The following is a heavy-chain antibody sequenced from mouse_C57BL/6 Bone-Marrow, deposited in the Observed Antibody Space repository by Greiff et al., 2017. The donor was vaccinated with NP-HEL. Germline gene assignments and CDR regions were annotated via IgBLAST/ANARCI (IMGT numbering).Heavy chain of an antibody. V-gene: IGHV1-82*01. D-gene: IGHD1-1*01. Sequence: VKLMESGPALVKPGASVKISCTASGYAFSSSWMNWVKQRPGKGLEWIGRIYPGDGDTNYNGKFKCKATLTADKSSSTAYMQLSSLTSEDSAVYFCARRWGVDAMDYWGQGTSVTVSS. CDR3: ARRWGVDAMDY. CDR1: GYAFSSSW. J-gene: IGHJ4*01. CDR2: IYPGDGDT.